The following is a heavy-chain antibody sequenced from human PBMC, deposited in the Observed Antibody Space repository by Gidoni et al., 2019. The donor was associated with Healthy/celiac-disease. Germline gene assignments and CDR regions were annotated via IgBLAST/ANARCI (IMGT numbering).Heavy chain of an antibody. CDR3: ASSARIQLPFDP. Sequence: QVQLVQSGAEVKKPGSSVKVSCKASGGTFRSYAISWVRQAPGQGLEWMVGIIPIFGTANYAQKFQGRVTITADESTSTAYMELSSLRSEDTAVYYCASSARIQLPFDPWGQGTLVTVSS. CDR1: GGTFRSYA. CDR2: IIPIFGTA. J-gene: IGHJ5*02. V-gene: IGHV1-69*01. D-gene: IGHD5-18*01.